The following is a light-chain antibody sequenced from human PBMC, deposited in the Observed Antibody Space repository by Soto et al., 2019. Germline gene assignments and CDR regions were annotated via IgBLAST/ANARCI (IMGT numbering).Light chain of an antibody. J-gene: IGKJ2*01. CDR2: WAS. CDR3: QQYYSTPYT. V-gene: IGKV4-1*01. Sequence: DIVTTQSPDSLAVSLGERATINCRSSQSVLSSSKNKNFLTWYQQKPGQPPKLLISWASTRDSGVPDRFSGSGSGTDITLTISSLQAEDVAVYYCQQYYSTPYTFGQGTKLEIK. CDR1: QSVLSSSKNKNF.